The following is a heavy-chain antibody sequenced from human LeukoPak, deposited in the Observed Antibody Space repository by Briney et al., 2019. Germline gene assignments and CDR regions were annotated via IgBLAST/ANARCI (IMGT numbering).Heavy chain of an antibody. V-gene: IGHV4-59*01. CDR1: GGSISSYY. CDR2: IYYSGST. J-gene: IGHJ5*02. D-gene: IGHD1-7*01. Sequence: ETLSLTCTVSGGSISSYYWSWIRQPPGKGLEWIGYIYYSGSTNYNPSLKSRVTISVDTSKNQFSLKLSSVTAADTAVYYCARDSGTTGEVKFDPWGQGTLVTVSS. CDR3: ARDSGTTGEVKFDP.